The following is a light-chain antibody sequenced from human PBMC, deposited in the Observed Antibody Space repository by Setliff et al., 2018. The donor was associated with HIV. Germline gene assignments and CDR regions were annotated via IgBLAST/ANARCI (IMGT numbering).Light chain of an antibody. J-gene: IGLJ1*01. CDR2: DVT. V-gene: IGLV2-11*01. CDR3: CSYAGSYTSLYV. Sequence: QSALTQPRSVSGSPGQSVTISCTGTSSGVGGYNYVSWYQHLPGKAPKLMIYDVTKRPSGVPDRFSGSKSGNTASLTISGPQSEDEADYYCCSYAGSYTSLYVFGTGTKVTVL. CDR1: SSGVGGYNY.